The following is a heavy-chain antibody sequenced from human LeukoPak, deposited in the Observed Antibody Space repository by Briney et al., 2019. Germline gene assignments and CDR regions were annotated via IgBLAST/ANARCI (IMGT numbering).Heavy chain of an antibody. D-gene: IGHD6-19*01. Sequence: GGSLRLSCAASGFTFRTYAMHWVRQAPGKGLEYVSAISNNGGNTYYANSVKGRFTISRDNSKNTLYLQMNSLRAEDTAVYYCARDGTAVAGVNWFDPWGQGTLVTVSS. J-gene: IGHJ5*02. CDR3: ARDGTAVAGVNWFDP. CDR2: ISNNGGNT. V-gene: IGHV3-64*01. CDR1: GFTFRTYA.